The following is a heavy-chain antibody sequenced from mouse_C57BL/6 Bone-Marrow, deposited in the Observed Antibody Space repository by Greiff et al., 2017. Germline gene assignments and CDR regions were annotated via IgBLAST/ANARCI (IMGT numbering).Heavy chain of an antibody. CDR3: AGGGSSSHFDY. CDR2: IYPRSGNT. Sequence: VQLKESGAELARPGASVKLSCKASGYTFTSYGISWVKQRTGQGLEWIGEIYPRSGNTYYNEKFKGKATLTADKSSSTAYMELRSLTSEDSAVYFCAGGGSSSHFDYWGQGTTLTVSS. CDR1: GYTFTSYG. D-gene: IGHD1-1*01. J-gene: IGHJ2*01. V-gene: IGHV1-81*01.